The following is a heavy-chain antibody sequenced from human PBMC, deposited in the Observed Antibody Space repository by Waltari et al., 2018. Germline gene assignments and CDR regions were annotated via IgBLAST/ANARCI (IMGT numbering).Heavy chain of an antibody. CDR2: IRYDGNNK. V-gene: IGHV3-30*02. D-gene: IGHD3-3*01. CDR3: VRALLELRGFDY. CDR1: GVTFSSYG. Sequence: QVQLVESGGGVVQPGGSLRLPCAASGVTFSSYGMNWVRQAPGKGLGWVAFIRYDGNNKYYADSVKGRFTISRDDSKNTLKLQMNSLRSEDTAVYYCVRALLELRGFDYWGQGTLVTVSS. J-gene: IGHJ4*02.